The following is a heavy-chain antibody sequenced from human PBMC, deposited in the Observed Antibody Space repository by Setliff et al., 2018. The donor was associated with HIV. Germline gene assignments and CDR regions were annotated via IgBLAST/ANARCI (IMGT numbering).Heavy chain of an antibody. Sequence: SETLSLTCAVSGYSISSGYYWGWIRQPPGKGLEWVGSIYHSGTTYYNPSLKSRVTISVDTSKNQFSLKLSSVTAADTAVYYCARNPEMAALNYFYYYMDVWGKGTTVTVSS. CDR3: ARNPEMAALNYFYYYMDV. CDR2: IYHSGTT. V-gene: IGHV4-38-2*01. J-gene: IGHJ6*03. CDR1: GYSISSGYY. D-gene: IGHD6-19*01.